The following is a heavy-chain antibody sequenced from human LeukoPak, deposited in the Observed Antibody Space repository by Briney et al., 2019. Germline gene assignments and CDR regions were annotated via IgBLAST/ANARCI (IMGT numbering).Heavy chain of an antibody. J-gene: IGHJ4*02. CDR3: AKGPGQWLVPGAFDY. Sequence: GGSLRLSCAASGFTFSNYWMSWVRQAPGKGLEWVSAISGSGGSTYYADSVKGRFTISRDNSKNTLYLQMNSLRAEDTAVYYCAKGPGQWLVPGAFDYWGQGTLVTVSS. CDR2: ISGSGGST. V-gene: IGHV3-23*01. D-gene: IGHD6-19*01. CDR1: GFTFSNYW.